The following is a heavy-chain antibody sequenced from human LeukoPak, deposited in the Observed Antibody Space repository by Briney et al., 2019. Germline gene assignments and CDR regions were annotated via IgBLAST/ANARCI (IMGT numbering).Heavy chain of an antibody. D-gene: IGHD3-3*01. V-gene: IGHV3-7*03. J-gene: IGHJ5*02. Sequence: GGSLRLSCAASGFTFSSYRMSWVRQAPGKGLEWVANIKQDGSEKYYVDSVKGRFTISRDNAKNSLYLQMNSLRAEDTAVYYCARDLAPWSGCGPWGQGTLVTVSS. CDR2: IKQDGSEK. CDR3: ARDLAPWSGCGP. CDR1: GFTFSSYR.